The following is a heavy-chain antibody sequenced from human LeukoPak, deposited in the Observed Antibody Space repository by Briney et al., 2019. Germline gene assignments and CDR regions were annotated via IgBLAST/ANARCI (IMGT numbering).Heavy chain of an antibody. D-gene: IGHD3-22*01. CDR2: INPSGGST. V-gene: IGHV1-46*01. J-gene: IGHJ6*03. CDR1: GYTFTSYY. CDR3: ARDGDYYDSSGYYPYYYYYYMDV. Sequence: GASVKVSCRAPGYTFTSYYMHWVRQAHGQGPEWMGIINPSGGSTSYAQKFQGRVTMTRDTSTSTVYMELSSLRSEDTAVYYCARDGDYYDSSGYYPYYYYYYMDVWGKGTTVTVSS.